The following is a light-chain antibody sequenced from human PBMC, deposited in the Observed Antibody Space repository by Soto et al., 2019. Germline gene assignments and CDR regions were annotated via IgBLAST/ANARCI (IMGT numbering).Light chain of an antibody. CDR2: GAH. CDR3: QQYGSLLT. J-gene: IGKJ4*01. CDR1: QSVSSSY. Sequence: EIVVTKSPGTMSLSPGERATLSCRASQSVSSSYLAWHQQKPGQAPRLLIYGAHSRATGIPESFSGSGSATDFTLTISIQEPEDSAVYYCQQYGSLLTSGGGTKVEIK. V-gene: IGKV3-20*01.